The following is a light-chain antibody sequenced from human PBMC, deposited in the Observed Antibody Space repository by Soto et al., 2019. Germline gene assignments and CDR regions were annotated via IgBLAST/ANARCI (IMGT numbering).Light chain of an antibody. J-gene: IGKJ2*01. CDR3: QQYNNWPYT. V-gene: IGKV3-15*01. Sequence: EIVMTQSPATLSVSPGERATLSCRASQSVSSNLAWYQQKPGQAPRLLIYGASTRATGIPARFSGSGSGTEFTRTISSLQSEDFAVYYCQQYNNWPYTFGQGTKLEIK. CDR1: QSVSSN. CDR2: GAS.